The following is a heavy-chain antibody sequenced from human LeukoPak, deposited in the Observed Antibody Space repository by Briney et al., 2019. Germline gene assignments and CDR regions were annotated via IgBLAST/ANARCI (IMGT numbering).Heavy chain of an antibody. CDR1: GYTFTNYG. J-gene: IGHJ4*02. Sequence: ASVKVSCKASGYTFTNYGITWVRQAPGQGLEWMGWISTYNAYTNYAQKFQGRVTMTRDTSISTAYMELSRLRSDDTAVYYCARALYTFWSGSSGNWGQGTLVTVSS. V-gene: IGHV1-18*01. CDR3: ARALYTFWSGSSGN. CDR2: ISTYNAYT. D-gene: IGHD3-3*01.